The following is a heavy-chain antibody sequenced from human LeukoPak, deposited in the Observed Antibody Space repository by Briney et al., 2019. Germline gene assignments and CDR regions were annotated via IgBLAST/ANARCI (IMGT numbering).Heavy chain of an antibody. Sequence: GASVTVSFKASGYTFTIYGISWVRQAPGQGREGMGWISAYNGNTNYAQKLQGRVTMTTDTSTSTAYMELRSLRSDDTAVYYCAREGAAAGTPDAFDIWGQGTMVTVSS. J-gene: IGHJ3*02. CDR1: GYTFTIYG. V-gene: IGHV1-18*01. D-gene: IGHD6-13*01. CDR3: AREGAAAGTPDAFDI. CDR2: ISAYNGNT.